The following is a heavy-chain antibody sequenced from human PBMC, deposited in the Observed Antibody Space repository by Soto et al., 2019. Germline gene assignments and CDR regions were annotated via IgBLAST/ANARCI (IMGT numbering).Heavy chain of an antibody. J-gene: IGHJ4*02. D-gene: IGHD5-12*01. Sequence: GASVKVSCKASGYTFTSYGISWVRQAPGQGLEWMGWISAYNGNTNYAQKLQGRVTMTTDTSTSTAYMELRSLRSDDTAVYYCARVRIYSPGAIVALDYWGQGTLVTVSS. CDR3: ARVRIYSPGAIVALDY. V-gene: IGHV1-18*01. CDR1: GYTFTSYG. CDR2: ISAYNGNT.